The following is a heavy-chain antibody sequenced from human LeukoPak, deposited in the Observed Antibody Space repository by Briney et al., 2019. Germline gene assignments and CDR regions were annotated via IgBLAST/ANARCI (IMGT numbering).Heavy chain of an antibody. V-gene: IGHV1-2*02. CDR1: GYTFTRNY. Sequence: ASVKVSCKASGYTFTRNYMHWVRQAPGQGLEWMGWINPTSGDTNYVQKFQGRVIMTRDTSISTAYMELSRVRSDDTAVYYCARGDGDGPARPAFDIWGQGTMVTVAS. CDR3: ARGDGDGPARPAFDI. D-gene: IGHD7-27*01. CDR2: INPTSGDT. J-gene: IGHJ3*02.